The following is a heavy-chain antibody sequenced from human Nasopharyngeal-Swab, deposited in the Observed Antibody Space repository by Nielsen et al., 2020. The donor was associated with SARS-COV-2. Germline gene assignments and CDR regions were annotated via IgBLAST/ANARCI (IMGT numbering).Heavy chain of an antibody. Sequence: GESLKISCAASGFIFSSYAMSWVRQAPGKGLEWVSAISGSGGSTYYADSVKGRFTISRDNSTNTLYLQLNSLSAEDTAVYYCAKGRGNVGYSSYFDYWGQGTLVTVSS. CDR3: AKGRGNVGYSSYFDY. CDR1: GFIFSSYA. J-gene: IGHJ4*02. D-gene: IGHD3-22*01. V-gene: IGHV3-23*01. CDR2: ISGSGGST.